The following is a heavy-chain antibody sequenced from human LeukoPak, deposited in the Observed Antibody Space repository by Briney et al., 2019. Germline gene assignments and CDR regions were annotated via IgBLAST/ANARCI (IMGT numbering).Heavy chain of an antibody. D-gene: IGHD6-6*01. Sequence: AGGSLRLSCAASGFTFSSYWMHWVRQAPGKGLVWVSRINTDGSSTSYADSVKGRFTISRDNAKNTLYLQMNSLRAEDTAVYYCARGRIAARNLIDYWGQGTLVTVSS. J-gene: IGHJ4*02. CDR3: ARGRIAARNLIDY. CDR1: GFTFSSYW. V-gene: IGHV3-74*01. CDR2: INTDGSST.